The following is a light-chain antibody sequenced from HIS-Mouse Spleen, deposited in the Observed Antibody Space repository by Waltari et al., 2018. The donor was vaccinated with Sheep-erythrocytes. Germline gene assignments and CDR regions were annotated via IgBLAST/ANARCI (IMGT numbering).Light chain of an antibody. V-gene: IGLV2-11*01. Sequence: QSALTQPRSVSGAPGQSVTISCTGTSSDVGGYNYVSWYQQHPGKAPKLMIYDVSTRPSGVPDRFSGSKSGTTASVTISGLQAEDEADYYCCSDAGSYTFWVFGGGTKLTVL. CDR2: DVS. CDR3: CSDAGSYTFWV. CDR1: SSDVGGYNY. J-gene: IGLJ3*02.